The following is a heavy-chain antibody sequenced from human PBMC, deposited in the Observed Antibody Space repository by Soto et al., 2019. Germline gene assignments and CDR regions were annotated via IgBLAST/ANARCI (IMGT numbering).Heavy chain of an antibody. CDR2: IYYGGST. D-gene: IGHD5-12*01. Sequence: SETLSLTCTVSGGSISSYYWSWIRQPPGKGLEWIGYIYYGGSTNYNPSLKSRVTISVDTSKNQFSLKLSSVTAADTAVYYCARCGGYGHHDYWGQGTLVTVSS. CDR1: GGSISSYY. V-gene: IGHV4-59*08. J-gene: IGHJ4*02. CDR3: ARCGGYGHHDY.